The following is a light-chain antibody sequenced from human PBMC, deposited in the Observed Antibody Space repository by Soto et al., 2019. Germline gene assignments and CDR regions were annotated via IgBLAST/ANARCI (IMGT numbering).Light chain of an antibody. Sequence: DIQLTQSPSSLSASVGDRVTITCRAGQTISDYLNWYQQKPATAPKLLIYAASTLQSEVPSRFSGSRSGTDFTLTISSLHPEDVATYYCQQTFSAPSITFGQGTRLEIK. CDR2: AAS. CDR1: QTISDY. CDR3: QQTFSAPSIT. V-gene: IGKV1-39*01. J-gene: IGKJ5*01.